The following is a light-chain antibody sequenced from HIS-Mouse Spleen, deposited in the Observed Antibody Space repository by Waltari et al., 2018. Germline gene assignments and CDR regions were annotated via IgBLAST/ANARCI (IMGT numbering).Light chain of an antibody. CDR2: DVS. CDR1: SSDCGGYNY. V-gene: IGLV2-11*01. J-gene: IGLJ1*01. Sequence: QSALTQPRSVSGSPGQSVTISCTGTSSDCGGYNYVPWYQQHPGKAPKLMIYDVSKRPSGVPDRFSGSKSGNTASLTISGLQAEDEADYYCCSYAGSYTYVFGTGTKVTVL. CDR3: CSYAGSYTYV.